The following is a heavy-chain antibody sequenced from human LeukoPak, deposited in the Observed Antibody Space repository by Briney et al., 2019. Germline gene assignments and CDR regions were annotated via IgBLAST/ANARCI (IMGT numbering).Heavy chain of an antibody. CDR2: IIPILGIA. V-gene: IGHV1-69*04. Sequence: GASVKVSCKASGGTFSSYAISWVRQAPGQGLEWMGRIIPILGIANYAQKFQGRVTITADKSTSTAYMELSSLRSEDTAVYYCARDPKLTRSGSCRQGDWGQGTLVTVSS. D-gene: IGHD1-26*01. CDR3: ARDPKLTRSGSCRQGD. J-gene: IGHJ4*02. CDR1: GGTFSSYA.